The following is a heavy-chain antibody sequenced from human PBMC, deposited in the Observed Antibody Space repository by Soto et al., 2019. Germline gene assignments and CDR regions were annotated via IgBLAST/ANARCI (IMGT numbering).Heavy chain of an antibody. D-gene: IGHD3-10*01. CDR2: IRSKTSGGAA. J-gene: IGHJ4*02. CDR1: GFTFSNAW. CDR3: TTDRFASHVDS. V-gene: IGHV3-15*01. Sequence: EVQLVESGGGLVKPGGSHRLSCAASGFTFSNAWMIWVRQAPWKGLEWLGRIRSKTSGGAADYSAPVEGRCTISRDDSKNALYLQMNRLKTEETAIYYCTTDRFASHVDSWGQGTLVTVSS.